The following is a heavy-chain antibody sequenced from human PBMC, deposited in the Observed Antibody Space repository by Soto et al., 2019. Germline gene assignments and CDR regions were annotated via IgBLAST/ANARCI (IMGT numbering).Heavy chain of an antibody. D-gene: IGHD2-2*01. CDR2: IYYSEDT. CDR1: SGSVISYH. CDR3: ARARGNCSDTACYRDFYAMDV. Sequence: SETLSLTCTGYSGSVISYHWNWIRQPPGKGLEWIGSIYYSEDTDYNPSFKSRVTISVNTSQKQFSLKRRAVNAADTAVYGCARARGNCSDTACYRDFYAMDVWGQGTTVTVSS. V-gene: IGHV4-59*02. J-gene: IGHJ6*02.